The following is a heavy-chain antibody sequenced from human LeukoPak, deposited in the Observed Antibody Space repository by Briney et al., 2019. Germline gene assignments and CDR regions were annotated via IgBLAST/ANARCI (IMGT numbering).Heavy chain of an antibody. CDR2: ISYDGSNK. CDR3: ARSIALDY. Sequence: PGGSLRLSCAASGFTFSSYAMHWVRQAPGKGLEWVAVISYDGSNKYYPDSVKGRFTISRDNSKNTLYLQMNSLRAEDTAVYYCARSIALDYWGQGTLVTVSS. V-gene: IGHV3-30*04. J-gene: IGHJ4*02. CDR1: GFTFSSYA. D-gene: IGHD2-21*01.